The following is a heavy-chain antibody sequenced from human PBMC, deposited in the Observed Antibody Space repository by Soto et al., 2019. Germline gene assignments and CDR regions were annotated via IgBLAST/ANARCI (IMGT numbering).Heavy chain of an antibody. Sequence: QVQLQESGPGLVKPSQTLSLTCTVSAGSISSGGYYWSWIRQHPGKGLEWIGYIYHSGTTYYNPALKSRVTIFVNTSKNLFSLNLTSVSAADTAVYYCARVIGNQLLGWFDPCGQGTMVTVSS. CDR2: IYHSGTT. CDR3: ARVIGNQLLGWFDP. V-gene: IGHV4-31*03. D-gene: IGHD2-2*01. CDR1: AGSISSGGYY. J-gene: IGHJ5*02.